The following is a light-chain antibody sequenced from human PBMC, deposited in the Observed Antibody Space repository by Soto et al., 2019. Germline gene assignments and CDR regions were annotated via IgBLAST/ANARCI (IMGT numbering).Light chain of an antibody. CDR2: KAS. V-gene: IGKV1-5*03. Sequence: DIQMTQSPSTLSASIGDRVTITCRASQSVDTWLAWYQQKPGKAPKLLIYKASSLQTGVPSRFRGSGSGTEFTLTISSLQPDDFATYYCQLYNDYSRMFGQGTKVEIK. J-gene: IGKJ1*01. CDR1: QSVDTW. CDR3: QLYNDYSRM.